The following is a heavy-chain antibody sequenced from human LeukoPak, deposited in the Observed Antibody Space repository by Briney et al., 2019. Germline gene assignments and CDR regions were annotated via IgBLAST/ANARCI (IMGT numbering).Heavy chain of an antibody. D-gene: IGHD3-9*01. J-gene: IGHJ4*02. Sequence: GGSLRLSCAASGFTFSSYSMNWVRQAQGKGLEWVSSISSSSSYIYYADSVKGRFTISRDNAKNSLYLQMNSLRAEDTAVYYCARGPRVLRYFDWLIDYWGQGTLVTVSS. CDR1: GFTFSSYS. V-gene: IGHV3-21*01. CDR3: ARGPRVLRYFDWLIDY. CDR2: ISSSSSYI.